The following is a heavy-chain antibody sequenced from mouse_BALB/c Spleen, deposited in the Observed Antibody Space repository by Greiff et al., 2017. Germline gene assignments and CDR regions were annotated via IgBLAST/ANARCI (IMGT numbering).Heavy chain of an antibody. CDR1: GYTFTSYW. CDR3: ARHCYVSSDVPYYIDY. V-gene: IGHV1-5*01. D-gene: IGHD1-1*01. Sequence: VHVKQSGTVLVRPGASVKMSCKASGYTFTSYWMHWVKQRPGQGLEWIGAIYPGNSDTSYNQKFKGKATFTADTSANTAYMQLSSLTSEDSAVYYCARHCYVSSDVPYYIDYWGQGTTLTVSS. J-gene: IGHJ2*01. CDR2: IYPGNSDT.